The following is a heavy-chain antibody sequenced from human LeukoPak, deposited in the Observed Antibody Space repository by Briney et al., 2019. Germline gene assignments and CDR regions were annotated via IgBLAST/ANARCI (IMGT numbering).Heavy chain of an antibody. CDR3: ARVSRQYDYVWGSYRSFDY. J-gene: IGHJ4*02. V-gene: IGHV4-39*07. D-gene: IGHD3-16*02. CDR2: IYYSGST. Sequence: SETLSLTCTVSGGSISSSSYYWGWIRQPPGKGLEWIGSIYYSGSTYYNPSLKSRVTISVDTSKNQFSLKLSSVTAADTAVYYCARVSRQYDYVWGSYRSFDYWGQGTLVTVSS. CDR1: GGSISSSSYY.